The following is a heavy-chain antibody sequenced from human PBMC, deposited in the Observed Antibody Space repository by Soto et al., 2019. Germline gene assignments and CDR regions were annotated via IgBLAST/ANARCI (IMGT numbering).Heavy chain of an antibody. J-gene: IGHJ6*02. Sequence: ASVKVSCKASGFTFTSSAVQWVRQARGQRLEWIGWIVVGSGNTNYAQKFQERVTITRDMSTSTAYMELSSLRSEDTAVYYCAAEYCGGDCYSSYYYYGMDVWGQGTTVTVSS. V-gene: IGHV1-58*01. D-gene: IGHD2-21*02. CDR3: AAEYCGGDCYSSYYYYGMDV. CDR1: GFTFTSSA. CDR2: IVVGSGNT.